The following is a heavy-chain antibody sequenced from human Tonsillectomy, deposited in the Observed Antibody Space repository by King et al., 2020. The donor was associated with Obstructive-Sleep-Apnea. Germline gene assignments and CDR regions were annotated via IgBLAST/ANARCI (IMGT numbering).Heavy chain of an antibody. V-gene: IGHV4-34*01. D-gene: IGHD6-13*01. CDR1: GGAFSDYY. Sequence: VQLQQWGAGLLKPSETLSLTCAVYGGAFSDYYWSWVRHPPGKGLEWIWEIKHSGSITYNTSLKSRVTISVDMSNNQVCLNLRSVTAADTAVYYCARGSGAASVNWFDPWGQGALVTVSS. J-gene: IGHJ5*02. CDR3: ARGSGAASVNWFDP. CDR2: IKHSGSI.